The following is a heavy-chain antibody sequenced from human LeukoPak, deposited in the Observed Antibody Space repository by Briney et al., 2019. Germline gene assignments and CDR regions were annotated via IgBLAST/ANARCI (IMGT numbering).Heavy chain of an antibody. J-gene: IGHJ4*02. CDR1: EFTFTDYY. CDR3: ASLQINFDFWSGYYRVSDY. CDR2: ISSSGDII. D-gene: IGHD3-3*01. V-gene: IGHV3-11*04. Sequence: GGSLRLSCAVSEFTFTDYYMSWVRQAPGKGLEWISYISSSGDIIFNADSVKGRFTISRDNAKNTLYLQMNSLRAEDTAVYYCASLQINFDFWSGYYRVSDYWGQGTLVTVSS.